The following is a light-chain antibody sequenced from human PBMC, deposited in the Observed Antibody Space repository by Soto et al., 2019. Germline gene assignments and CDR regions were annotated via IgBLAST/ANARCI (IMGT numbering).Light chain of an antibody. CDR2: DVS. CDR1: SSDVGYHNY. V-gene: IGLV2-11*01. Sequence: QSALTQPRSVSGSPGQSVTISCTGTSSDVGYHNYVSWYQQHPGKAPKLMIYDVSKWPSGVPDRFSGSKSGNTASLTISGLQAEDEADYYCCSYAGSYSHVVFGGGTKLTVL. CDR3: CSYAGSYSHVV. J-gene: IGLJ2*01.